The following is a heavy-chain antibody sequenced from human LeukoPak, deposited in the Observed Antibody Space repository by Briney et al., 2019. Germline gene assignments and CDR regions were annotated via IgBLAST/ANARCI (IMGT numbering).Heavy chain of an antibody. D-gene: IGHD1-26*01. Sequence: GGSLRLSCAASGFRFSSYVMSWVRQAPGKGLEYVSSIDGSEGASYYADSVKGRFTISRDNSKNTLFLQMNSLRVEDTGVYYCARVDSGNYDYWGQGTLLTVSS. CDR3: ARVDSGNYDY. J-gene: IGHJ4*02. V-gene: IGHV3-23*01. CDR2: IDGSEGAS. CDR1: GFRFSSYV.